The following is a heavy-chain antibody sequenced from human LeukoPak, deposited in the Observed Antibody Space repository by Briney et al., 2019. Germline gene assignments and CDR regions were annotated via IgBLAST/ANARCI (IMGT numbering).Heavy chain of an antibody. CDR2: ISYDGSNK. CDR1: GFTFSSYA. Sequence: PGGSLRLSCAASGFTFSSYAMHWVRQAPGKGLEWVAVISYDGSNKYYADSVKGRFTISRDNSKNTLYLQMNSLRAEDTAVYYCAKDLRGYSSGWGGWYFDLWGRGTLVTVSS. J-gene: IGHJ2*01. D-gene: IGHD6-19*01. V-gene: IGHV3-30-3*01. CDR3: AKDLRGYSSGWGGWYFDL.